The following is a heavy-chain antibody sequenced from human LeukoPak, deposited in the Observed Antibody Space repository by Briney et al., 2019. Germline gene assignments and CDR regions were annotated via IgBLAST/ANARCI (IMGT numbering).Heavy chain of an antibody. Sequence: RASVKVSCKASGYTFTNYYMYWVRQAPGQGLEWMGGIIPIFGTANYAQKFQGRVTITADESTSTAYMELSSLRSEDTAVYYCARGLDYYYRDLHYWGQGTLVTVSS. CDR3: ARGLDYYYRDLHY. CDR1: GYTFTNYY. J-gene: IGHJ4*02. D-gene: IGHD3-10*01. CDR2: IIPIFGTA. V-gene: IGHV1-69*13.